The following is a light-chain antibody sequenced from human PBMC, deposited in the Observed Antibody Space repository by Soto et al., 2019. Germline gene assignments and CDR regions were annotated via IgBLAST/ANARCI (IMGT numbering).Light chain of an antibody. CDR3: QQRSSWPIT. J-gene: IGKJ5*01. Sequence: PGERATLSCRASQSVSSSYLAWYQQKPGQAPRLLIYGASSRATGIPDRFSGSGSGADFTLTISSLEPEDFAVYYCQQRSSWPITFGQGTRLEIK. CDR2: GAS. V-gene: IGKV3D-20*02. CDR1: QSVSSSY.